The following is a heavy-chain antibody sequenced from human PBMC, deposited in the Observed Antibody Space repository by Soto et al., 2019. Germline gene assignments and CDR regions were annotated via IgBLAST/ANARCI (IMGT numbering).Heavy chain of an antibody. D-gene: IGHD1-26*01. CDR2: IYYSGTT. J-gene: IGHJ4*02. Sequence: PSETLSLTCTVSGDSISSGGYYWTWIRQHPGKGLEWIGYIYYSGTTNYNSSLNSRVTISVDKSKNQFSLMLSSVTAADTAVYYCARNRWELLTAQNYFDYWGQGTLVTVSS. CDR1: GDSISSGGYY. CDR3: ARNRWELLTAQNYFDY. V-gene: IGHV4-31*03.